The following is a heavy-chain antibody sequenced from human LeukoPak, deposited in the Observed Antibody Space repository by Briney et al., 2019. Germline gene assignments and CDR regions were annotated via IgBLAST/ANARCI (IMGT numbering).Heavy chain of an antibody. J-gene: IGHJ6*03. CDR1: GGSFGNYY. V-gene: IGHV4-34*01. Sequence: SETLSLTCAVFGGSFGNYYWSWIRQPPGKGLEWIGEIKNSGSTNYNPSLKSRVTISLDLSKNQFSLKLTSVTAADTAVYYCARGRGTSRSITMIRGVRGVYYIYVWGKGTTVTVS. CDR2: IKNSGST. D-gene: IGHD3-10*01. CDR3: ARGRGTSRSITMIRGVRGVYYIYV.